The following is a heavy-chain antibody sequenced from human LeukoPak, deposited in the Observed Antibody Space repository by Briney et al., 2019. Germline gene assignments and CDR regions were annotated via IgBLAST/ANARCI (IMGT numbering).Heavy chain of an antibody. J-gene: IGHJ4*02. CDR3: ARGALDRPTGDY. Sequence: VASVTVSCKASGYTFTSYDINWVRQATGQGLEWMGWMNPNSGNTGYAQKFQGRVTMTRNTSISTAYMELSSLRSEDTAVYYCARGALDRPTGDYWGQGTLVTVSS. V-gene: IGHV1-8*01. CDR1: GYTFTSYD. D-gene: IGHD3-22*01. CDR2: MNPNSGNT.